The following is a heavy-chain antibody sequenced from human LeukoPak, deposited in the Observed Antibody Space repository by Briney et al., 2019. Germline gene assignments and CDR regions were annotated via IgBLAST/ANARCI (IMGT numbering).Heavy chain of an antibody. V-gene: IGHV3-33*01. Sequence: GGSLRLSCAASGFTSSSYGMHWVRQAPGKGLEWVADIWYDGSNKYYADSVKGRFTISRDNSKNTLYLQMNSLRAEDTAVYYCAREGIVGATMGFDYWGQGTLVTVSS. CDR2: IWYDGSNK. J-gene: IGHJ4*02. CDR1: GFTSSSYG. D-gene: IGHD1-26*01. CDR3: AREGIVGATMGFDY.